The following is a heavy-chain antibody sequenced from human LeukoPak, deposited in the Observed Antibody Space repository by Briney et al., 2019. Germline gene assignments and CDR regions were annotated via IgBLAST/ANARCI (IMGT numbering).Heavy chain of an antibody. Sequence: PGGSLRLSCAASGFTFSSYAMHWVRQAPGKGLEWVAVISYDGSNKYYADSVKGRFTISRDNSKNTLYLQMNSLRAEDTAVYYCARAICSGGSCYLYDYWGQGTLVTVSS. V-gene: IGHV3-30*04. J-gene: IGHJ4*02. CDR3: ARAICSGGSCYLYDY. D-gene: IGHD2-15*01. CDR1: GFTFSSYA. CDR2: ISYDGSNK.